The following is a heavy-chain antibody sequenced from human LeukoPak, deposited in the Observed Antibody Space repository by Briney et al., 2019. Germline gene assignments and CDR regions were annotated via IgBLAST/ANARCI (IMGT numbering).Heavy chain of an antibody. D-gene: IGHD4-17*01. J-gene: IGHJ5*02. CDR3: AKDNYGDYVMGT. CDR1: GFTFGSYA. V-gene: IGHV3-23*01. CDR2: ISGSGGST. Sequence: GGSLRLSCAASGFTFGSYAMSWVRQAPGKGLEWVSAISGSGGSTYYADSVKGRFTISRDNSKNTLYLQMNSLRAEDTAVYYCAKDNYGDYVMGTWGQGTLVTVSS.